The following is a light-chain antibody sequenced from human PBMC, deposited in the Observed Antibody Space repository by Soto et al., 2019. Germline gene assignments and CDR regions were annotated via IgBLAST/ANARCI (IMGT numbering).Light chain of an antibody. CDR2: WAS. V-gene: IGKV4-1*01. CDR3: QQYYGTPPS. CDR1: QSVFYSSNNKNY. J-gene: IGKJ1*01. Sequence: DIVMTQSPDSLAVSLGERATINCKSSQSVFYSSNNKNYLAWYQQKPGQPPKLLIYWASTRESGVPDRISGSGSGTDFNLTINNLQAEAVAVYYCQQYYGTPPSFGQGTKVEI.